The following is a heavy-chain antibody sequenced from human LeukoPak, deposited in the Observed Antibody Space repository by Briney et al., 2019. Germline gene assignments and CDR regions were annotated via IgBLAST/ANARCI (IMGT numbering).Heavy chain of an antibody. V-gene: IGHV1-2*02. CDR3: ARSKVYPNDY. Sequence: VASVKVSCKAFGYTFTVFYMHWVRQAPGQGLEWMGWINPNSGGTNYAQKFQGRVTMTRDTSISTVYMELSRLRSDDTAVYYCARSKVYPNDYWGQGTLVTVSS. CDR1: GYTFTVFY. CDR2: INPNSGGT. D-gene: IGHD1-14*01. J-gene: IGHJ4*02.